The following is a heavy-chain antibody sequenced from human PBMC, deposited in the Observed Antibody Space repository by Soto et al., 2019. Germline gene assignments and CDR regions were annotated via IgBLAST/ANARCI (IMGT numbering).Heavy chain of an antibody. CDR1: GGSISSYD. J-gene: IGHJ5*02. V-gene: IGHV4-59*01. CDR2: IYYSGST. D-gene: IGHD6-19*01. Sequence: PSESLSLTCTVSGGSISSYDGSWIRQPPGKGLEWIGYIYYSGSTNYNPSLKSRVTISVDTSKNQFSLKLSSVTAADTAVYYCAGLIAVAGSFDPWGQGTLVTVSS. CDR3: AGLIAVAGSFDP.